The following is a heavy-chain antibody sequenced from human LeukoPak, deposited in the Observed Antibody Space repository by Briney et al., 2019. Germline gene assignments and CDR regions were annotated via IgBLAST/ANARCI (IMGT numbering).Heavy chain of an antibody. CDR3: ARDRGDGYDYFWDY. CDR1: GGSISTYY. D-gene: IGHD5-12*01. Sequence: PSETLSLTCTVSGGSISTYYWSWIRQPPGKGLEWMGYIYYTGSTNYNPSLKSRVTISVDTSKNQFSLKLSSVTAADTALYYCARDRGDGYDYFWDYWGQGTLVTVSS. J-gene: IGHJ4*02. CDR2: IYYTGST. V-gene: IGHV4-59*01.